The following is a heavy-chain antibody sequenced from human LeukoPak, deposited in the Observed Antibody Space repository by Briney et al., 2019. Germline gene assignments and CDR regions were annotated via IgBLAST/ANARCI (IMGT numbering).Heavy chain of an antibody. J-gene: IGHJ4*02. CDR2: ISYDGSNK. Sequence: PGGSLRLSCAASGFTFSSYGMHWVRQAPGKGLEWVAVISYDGSNKYYADSVKGRFTISRDNSKNTLYLQMNSLRAEDTAVYYCAKGIVGASHLDYWGQGTLVTVSS. D-gene: IGHD1-26*01. V-gene: IGHV3-30*18. CDR3: AKGIVGASHLDY. CDR1: GFTFSSYG.